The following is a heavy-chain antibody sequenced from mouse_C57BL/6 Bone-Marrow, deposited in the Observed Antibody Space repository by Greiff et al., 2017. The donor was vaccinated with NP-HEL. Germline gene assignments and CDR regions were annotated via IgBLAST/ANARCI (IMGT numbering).Heavy chain of an antibody. CDR2: ISDGGSYT. CDR3: ARDDGYDEDWYFDV. V-gene: IGHV5-4*01. J-gene: IGHJ1*03. CDR1: GFTFSSYA. Sequence: EVQVVESGGGLVKPGGSLQLSCAASGFTFSSYAMSWVRQTPEKRLEWVATISDGGSYTYYPHNVKGRFTISRDNAKNNLYLQMRHLKSEDTARYYCARDDGYDEDWYFDVWGTGTTVTVSS. D-gene: IGHD2-2*01.